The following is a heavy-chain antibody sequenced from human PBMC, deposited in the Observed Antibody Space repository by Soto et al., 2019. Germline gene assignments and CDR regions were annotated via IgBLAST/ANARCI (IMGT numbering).Heavy chain of an antibody. CDR3: ARDARPDIVVVPAAKDC. Sequence: ASVKVSCKASGYTFTSYGISWVRQAPGQGLEWMGWISAYNGNTNYAQKLQGRVTMTTDTSTSTAYMELRSLRSDDTAVYYCARDARPDIVVVPAAKDCWGQGTLVTVSS. CDR1: GYTFTSYG. J-gene: IGHJ4*02. V-gene: IGHV1-18*01. D-gene: IGHD2-2*01. CDR2: ISAYNGNT.